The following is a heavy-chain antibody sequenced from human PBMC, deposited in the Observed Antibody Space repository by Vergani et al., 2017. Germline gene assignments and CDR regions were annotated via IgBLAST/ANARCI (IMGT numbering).Heavy chain of an antibody. Sequence: VQLVESGGGVVQPGRSLRLSCAASGFTFSSYAMHWVRQAPGKGLEWVAVISYDGSNKYYADSVKGRFTISRDNSKNTLYLQMNSLRAEDTAVYYCAKDWAEGVSYFDYWGQGTLVTVSS. CDR1: GFTFSSYA. CDR2: ISYDGSNK. J-gene: IGHJ4*02. V-gene: IGHV3-30-3*01. D-gene: IGHD5/OR15-5a*01. CDR3: AKDWAEGVSYFDY.